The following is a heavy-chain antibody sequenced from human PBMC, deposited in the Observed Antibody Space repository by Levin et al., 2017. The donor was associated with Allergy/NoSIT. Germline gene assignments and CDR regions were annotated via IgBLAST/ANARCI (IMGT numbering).Heavy chain of an antibody. CDR1: GFTFRSYA. CDR2: ISGSGGGT. V-gene: IGHV3-23*01. D-gene: IGHD6-13*01. Sequence: GESLKISCAASGFTFRSYAMGWVGQAPGRGLGWVSAISGSGGGTYYADSVKGRFTISRDNSKNTLYLQMNSLRAEDTAVYYCANLEGSSWYDAFDIWGQGTMVTVSS. CDR3: ANLEGSSWYDAFDI. J-gene: IGHJ3*02.